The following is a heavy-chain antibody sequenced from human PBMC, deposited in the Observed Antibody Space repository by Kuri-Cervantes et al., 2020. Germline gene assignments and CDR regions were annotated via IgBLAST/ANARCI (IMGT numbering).Heavy chain of an antibody. J-gene: IGHJ4*02. CDR1: GYTFTSYD. CDR3: ARAPRGYSSSWFDY. D-gene: IGHD6-13*01. V-gene: IGHV1-8*01. Sequence: ASVKVSCKASGYTFTSYDINWVRQATGQGLEWMGWMNPSSGNTGYAQKFQGRVTITADESTSTAYMELSSLRSEDTAVYYCARAPRGYSSSWFDYWGQGTLVTVSS. CDR2: MNPSSGNT.